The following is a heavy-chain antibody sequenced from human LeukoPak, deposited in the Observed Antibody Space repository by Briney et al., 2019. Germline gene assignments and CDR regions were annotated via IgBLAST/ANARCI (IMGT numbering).Heavy chain of an antibody. J-gene: IGHJ5*02. CDR2: ISGTGSST. CDR3: ARGEFALA. CDR1: GFTFSSYA. Sequence: PGGSLRLSCAASGFTFSSYAMSWVRQAPGKGLEWVSAISGTGSSTYSADSVKGRFTISRDNAKKSLYLQMNSLRAEDTAVYYCARGEFALAWGQGTLVTVS. V-gene: IGHV3-23*01.